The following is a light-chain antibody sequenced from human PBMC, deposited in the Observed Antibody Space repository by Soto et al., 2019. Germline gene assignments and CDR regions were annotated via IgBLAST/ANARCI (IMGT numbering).Light chain of an antibody. Sequence: EIVLTQSPGTLSLSPGERATLSCRASQSVSSYLAWYQQKPGQAPRLLIYGASSRATGIPDRFSGSGSGTDFTLTISRLEAEAFAVYYCQQYGSSSRTFGQGTKVEIK. CDR2: GAS. CDR3: QQYGSSSRT. V-gene: IGKV3-20*01. J-gene: IGKJ1*01. CDR1: QSVSSY.